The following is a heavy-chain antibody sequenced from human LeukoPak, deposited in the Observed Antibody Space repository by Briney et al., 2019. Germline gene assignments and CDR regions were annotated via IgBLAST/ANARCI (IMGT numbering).Heavy chain of an antibody. CDR3: AKGPLRGTAAAIDY. Sequence: PGGSLRLSCAASGFTFSSYAMHWVRQAPGKGLEWVAVISYDGSNKYYADSVKGRFTIPRDNSTDTLWLQMDSLRTEDTAVYYCAKGPLRGTAAAIDYWGQGTLVTVSS. CDR1: GFTFSSYA. V-gene: IGHV3-30-3*01. D-gene: IGHD2-2*01. J-gene: IGHJ4*02. CDR2: ISYDGSNK.